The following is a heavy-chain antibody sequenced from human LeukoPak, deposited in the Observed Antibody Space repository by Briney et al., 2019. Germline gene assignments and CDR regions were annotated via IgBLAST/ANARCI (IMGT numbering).Heavy chain of an antibody. Sequence: PGRSLRLSCAASGFTFSSYELNWVRQAPGKGLEWVSFISPSGSTIYYADSVKGRFTISRDNAKNSLHLQMNSLRAEDTAVYYCAREGSGSYYLDYWGQGTLVTVSS. CDR3: AREGSGSYYLDY. CDR1: GFTFSSYE. D-gene: IGHD1-26*01. CDR2: ISPSGSTI. J-gene: IGHJ4*02. V-gene: IGHV3-48*03.